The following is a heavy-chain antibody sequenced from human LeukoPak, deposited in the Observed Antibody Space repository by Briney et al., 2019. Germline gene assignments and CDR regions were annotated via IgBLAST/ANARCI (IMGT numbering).Heavy chain of an antibody. CDR1: EFSLSTSGMR. V-gene: IGHV2-70*04. CDR3: ATYYYDSSGYFDY. J-gene: IGHJ4*02. D-gene: IGHD3-22*01. Sequence: SGPALVKPTQTLTQTFTFSEFSLSTSGMRVSWIRQPPGKALEWLARIDWDDDKFYSTSLNTRLTISKDTSKNQVVLTMTNMDPVDTATYYCATYYYDSSGYFDYWGQGTLVTVSS. CDR2: IDWDDDK.